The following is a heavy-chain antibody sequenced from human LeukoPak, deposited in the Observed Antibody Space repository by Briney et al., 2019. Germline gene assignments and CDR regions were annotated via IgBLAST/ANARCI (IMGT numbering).Heavy chain of an antibody. CDR1: GYSISSGYY. V-gene: IGHV4-38-2*02. Sequence: SETLSLTCTVSGYSISSGYYWGWIRQPPGKGLEWIGSIYHSGSTYYNPSLKSRVTISVDKSRNQFSLKLNSVTAADTAVYYCGRNGAYNIDYWGQGTLVTVSS. D-gene: IGHD1-14*01. J-gene: IGHJ4*02. CDR3: GRNGAYNIDY. CDR2: IYHSGST.